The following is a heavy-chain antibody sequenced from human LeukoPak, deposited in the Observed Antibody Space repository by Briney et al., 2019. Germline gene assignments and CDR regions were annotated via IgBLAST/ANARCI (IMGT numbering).Heavy chain of an antibody. Sequence: SETLSLTCTVSGGSISSRSYYWSWIRQPPGKGLEWIGEINHSGSTNYNPSLKSRVTISVDTSKNQFSLKLSSVTAADTAAYYCAREGGLRYFDWLFDYFDYWGQGTLVTVSS. D-gene: IGHD3-9*01. CDR2: INHSGST. CDR1: GGSISSRSYY. V-gene: IGHV4-39*07. CDR3: AREGGLRYFDWLFDYFDY. J-gene: IGHJ4*02.